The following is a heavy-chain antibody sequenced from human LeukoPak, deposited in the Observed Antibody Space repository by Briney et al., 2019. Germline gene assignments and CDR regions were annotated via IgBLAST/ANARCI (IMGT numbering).Heavy chain of an antibody. CDR1: GFTLSSNW. CDR2: IDDVGSGT. V-gene: IGHV3-74*01. J-gene: IGHJ5*01. CDR3: ATVFDF. D-gene: IGHD2-21*02. Sequence: PGGSLRLSCAVSGFTLSSNWMHWVRQVPGKGLVWVSRIDDVGSGTSYADSVKGRFTISRDDAKNTVYLQMNSLRAEDTAVYYCATVFDFWGQGTLVTASS.